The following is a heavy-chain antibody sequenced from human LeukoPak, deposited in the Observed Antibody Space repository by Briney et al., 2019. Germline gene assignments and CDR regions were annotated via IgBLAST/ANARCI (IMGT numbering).Heavy chain of an antibody. CDR1: GGSISSYY. V-gene: IGHV4-4*07. J-gene: IGHJ4*02. CDR3: RGSYGSGRKRFDY. D-gene: IGHD3-10*01. CDR2: IYTSGSN. Sequence: PSETLSLTCTVSGGSISSYYWSWIRQPAGKGLEWIGRIYTSGSNNYNPALKSRVTMSVDTSKNQFSLKLSSVTAADTAVYYCRGSYGSGRKRFDYWGQGTLVTVSS.